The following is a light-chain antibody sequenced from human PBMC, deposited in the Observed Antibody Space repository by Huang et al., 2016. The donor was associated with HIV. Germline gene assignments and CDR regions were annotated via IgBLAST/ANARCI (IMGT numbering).Light chain of an antibody. CDR3: QHYNKWPPWT. CDR1: QGVSNN. Sequence: EIVMTQSPATLSVSPGERATLSCRASQGVSNNIAWYQQKPGQPTRLLMHGASTRSTGIAAKFSGRGYGTDFTLTLTSHQPEDSAVYYCQHYNKWPPWTFGPGTQVEI. CDR2: GAS. J-gene: IGKJ1*01. V-gene: IGKV3D-15*01.